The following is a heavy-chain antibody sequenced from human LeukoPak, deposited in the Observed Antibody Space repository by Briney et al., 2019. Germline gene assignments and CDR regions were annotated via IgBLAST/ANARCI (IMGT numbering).Heavy chain of an antibody. J-gene: IGHJ4*02. CDR3: ARDSYYDFWSGYYPEYYFDY. CDR1: GFTFSNYG. CDR2: ISSSSSYI. D-gene: IGHD3-3*01. V-gene: IGHV3-21*01. Sequence: GGSLRLSCAASGFTFSNYGMNWVRQPPGKGLEWVSSISSSSSYIYYADSVKGRFTISRDNAKNSLYLQMNSLRAEDTAVYYCARDSYYDFWSGYYPEYYFDYWGQGTLVTVSS.